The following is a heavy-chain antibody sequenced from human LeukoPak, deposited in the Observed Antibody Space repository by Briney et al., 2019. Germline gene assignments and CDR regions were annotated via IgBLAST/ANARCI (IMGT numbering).Heavy chain of an antibody. D-gene: IGHD1-7*01. CDR3: AKDREGTIADYFDY. V-gene: IGHV3-43*01. CDR1: GFTFDDYT. J-gene: IGHJ4*02. Sequence: PGGSLRLSCAASGFTFDDYTLHWVRQAPGKGLEWVSLITWDGGGAYYADSVRGRFTISRDNSKNTLYLQMNSLRGEDTAVYYCAKDREGTIADYFDYWGQGTLVTVSS. CDR2: ITWDGGGA.